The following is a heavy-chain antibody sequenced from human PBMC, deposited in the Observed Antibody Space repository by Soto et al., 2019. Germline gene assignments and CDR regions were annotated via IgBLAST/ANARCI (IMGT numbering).Heavy chain of an antibody. J-gene: IGHJ5*02. D-gene: IGHD3-3*01. Sequence: ETLSLTCAVYGGSLSGYYWSWIRQPPGKGLEWIGEINHSGSTNYNPSLKSRVTISVDTSKNQFSLKLSSVTAADTAVYYCARNRRRLRFLEWSTGWFDPWGQGTLVTVSS. V-gene: IGHV4-34*01. CDR3: ARNRRRLRFLEWSTGWFDP. CDR1: GGSLSGYY. CDR2: INHSGST.